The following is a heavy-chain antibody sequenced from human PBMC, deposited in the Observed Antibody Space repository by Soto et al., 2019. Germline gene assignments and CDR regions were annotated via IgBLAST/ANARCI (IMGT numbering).Heavy chain of an antibody. J-gene: IGHJ4*02. CDR1: GYTFNSYG. V-gene: IGHV1-18*01. CDR2: LSGDTGDT. D-gene: IGHD3-3*01. CDR3: ARYFWSGQLPFYFDQ. Sequence: QVQLVQSGSEVKKPGASVKVSCKASGYTFNSYGISWVRQAPGQGVEWMGWLSGDTGDTKYSEKVKGRVNMTTNTNTSTAYMELRSLIYDDTAIYYCARYFWSGQLPFYFDQWGQGSLITVSS.